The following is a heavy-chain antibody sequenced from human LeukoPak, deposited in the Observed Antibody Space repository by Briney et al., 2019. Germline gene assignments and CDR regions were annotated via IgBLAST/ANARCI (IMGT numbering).Heavy chain of an antibody. J-gene: IGHJ6*04. D-gene: IGHD3-10*01. V-gene: IGHV1-69*06. CDR1: GGTFSSYA. CDR3: ARDSAANYYGSGSYYYGMDV. Sequence: ASVKVSCKASGGTFSSYAISWVRQAPGQGLEWMGGIIPIFGTANYAQKFQGRVTITADKSTSTAYMELSSLRSEDTAVYYRARDSAANYYGSGSYYYGMDVWGKGTTVTVSS. CDR2: IIPIFGTA.